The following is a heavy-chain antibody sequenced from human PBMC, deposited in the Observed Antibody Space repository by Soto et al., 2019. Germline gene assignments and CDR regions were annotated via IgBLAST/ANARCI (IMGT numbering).Heavy chain of an antibody. CDR2: IIPIFGTP. J-gene: IGHJ5*02. Sequence: QVQLVQSGAEVRKPGSSVKVSCKASGGTFNSYAINWVRQAPGQGLEWMGGIIPIFGTPKYAQNFQGGVTITADESTSTVYMEPSSLTSEDTAVYYCARATACFGLEGETWFDPWGQGTLVSVSS. CDR1: GGTFNSYA. V-gene: IGHV1-69*01. CDR3: ARATACFGLEGETWFDP. D-gene: IGHD3-16*01.